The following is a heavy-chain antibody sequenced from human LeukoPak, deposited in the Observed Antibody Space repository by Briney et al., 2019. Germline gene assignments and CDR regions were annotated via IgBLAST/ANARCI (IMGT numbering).Heavy chain of an antibody. Sequence: GGSLRLSCAASGFTFSSYAMNWVRQAPGKGLEWVSSISSGSSYRYYADSVKGRFTISRDNAKKSLYLQMNSLRAEDTAVYYCARDQDSGSSRTLDYWGQGTLVTVSS. D-gene: IGHD6-6*01. V-gene: IGHV3-21*01. J-gene: IGHJ4*02. CDR1: GFTFSSYA. CDR2: ISSGSSYR. CDR3: ARDQDSGSSRTLDY.